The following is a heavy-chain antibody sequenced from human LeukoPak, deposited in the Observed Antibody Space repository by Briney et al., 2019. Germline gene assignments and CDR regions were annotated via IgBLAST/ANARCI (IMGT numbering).Heavy chain of an antibody. Sequence: GGSLRLSCAASGFTFSDYYMSWLRQAPGKGLEWVSSISTSGHSIFYADSVKGRFIISRDNAKNSLYLQMNSLSAEDTAVFYCARVSAYSYDYKPYFYYYMDVWGKGTTVTVSS. CDR1: GFTFSDYY. CDR3: ARVSAYSYDYKPYFYYYMDV. V-gene: IGHV3-11*04. D-gene: IGHD5-18*01. J-gene: IGHJ6*03. CDR2: ISTSGHSI.